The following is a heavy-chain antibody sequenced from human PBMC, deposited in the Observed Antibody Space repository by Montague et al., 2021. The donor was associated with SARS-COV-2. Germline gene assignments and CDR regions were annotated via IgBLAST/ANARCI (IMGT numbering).Heavy chain of an antibody. CDR1: GGSFSDYF. V-gene: IGHV4-34*01. J-gene: IGHJ4*02. CDR2: INHRGTS. CDR3: ARGRQHSNMIVVVMTGGEYYFDY. D-gene: IGHD3-22*01. Sequence: SETLSLTCAVYGGSFSDYFWTWIRQPPGKGLEWIGEINHRGTSNYNPSLKSRVSIPVDTSKNQFSLYLGSVTAADTAVYYCARGRQHSNMIVVVMTGGEYYFDYWGQGTLVTVSS.